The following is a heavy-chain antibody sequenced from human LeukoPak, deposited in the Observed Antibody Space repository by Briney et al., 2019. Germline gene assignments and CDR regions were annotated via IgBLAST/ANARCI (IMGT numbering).Heavy chain of an antibody. CDR1: GFSLSTSGVG. CDR3: THSPYYYYAIDV. CDR2: IYWDDDK. J-gene: IGHJ6*02. V-gene: IGHV2-5*02. Sequence: SGPTLVNPTQTLTLTCTFSGFSLSTSGVGVGWIRQPPGKALEWLASIYWDDDKRYSPFLKTRLTITKNTSKNQMVLTMTNMDPVDTATYYCTHSPYYYYAIDVWGLGTTVTVSS.